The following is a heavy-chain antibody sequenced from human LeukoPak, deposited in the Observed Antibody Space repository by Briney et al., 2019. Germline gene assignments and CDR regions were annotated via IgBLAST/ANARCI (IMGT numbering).Heavy chain of an antibody. Sequence: GASVKVSCKASGYTFTSYGISWVRQAPGQGLEWMGWISAYNGNTNYAQKLQGRVTMTTDTSTSTAYMELRSLRSDDTAVYYCARAPLAAAGTVWFDPWGQGTLVTVSS. CDR2: ISAYNGNT. J-gene: IGHJ5*02. CDR3: ARAPLAAAGTVWFDP. CDR1: GYTFTSYG. D-gene: IGHD6-13*01. V-gene: IGHV1-18*01.